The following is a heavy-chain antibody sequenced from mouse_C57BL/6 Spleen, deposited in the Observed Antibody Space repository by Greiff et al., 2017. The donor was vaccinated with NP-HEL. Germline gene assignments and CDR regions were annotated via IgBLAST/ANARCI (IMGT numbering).Heavy chain of an antibody. CDR1: GYTFTSYD. CDR2: IYPRDGST. V-gene: IGHV1-85*01. J-gene: IGHJ2*01. Sequence: QVQLKESGPELVKPGASVKLSCKASGYTFTSYDINWVKQRPGQGLEWIGWIYPRDGSTKYNEKFKGKATLTVDTSSSTAYMELHSLTSEDSAVYFCARPYYYGSSYDFDYWGQGTTLTVSS. CDR3: ARPYYYGSSYDFDY. D-gene: IGHD1-1*01.